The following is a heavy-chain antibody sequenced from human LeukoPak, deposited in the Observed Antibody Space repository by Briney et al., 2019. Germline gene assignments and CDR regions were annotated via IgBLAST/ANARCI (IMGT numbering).Heavy chain of an antibody. Sequence: PSQTLSLTCTVSGGSISSGSYYWSWIRQPAGKGLEWIGRIYTSGSTNYNPPLKSRITISVDTSKNQFSLKLSSVTAADTAVYYCARVRVVPAAYKGHDAFDIWGQGTMVTVSS. CDR1: GGSISSGSYY. J-gene: IGHJ3*02. CDR2: IYTSGST. D-gene: IGHD2-2*01. V-gene: IGHV4-61*02. CDR3: ARVRVVPAAYKGHDAFDI.